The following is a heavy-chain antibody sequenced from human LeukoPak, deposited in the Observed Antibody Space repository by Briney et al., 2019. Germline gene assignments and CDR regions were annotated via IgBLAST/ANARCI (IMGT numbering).Heavy chain of an antibody. CDR2: IYYSGST. Sequence: SETLSLTCTVSGGSISSYYWSWIRQPPGKGLEWIGYIYYSGSTNYNPSLKSRVTISVDTSKNQFSLKLSSVTAADTAVYYCARVEKYEARISTPFDIWGQGTMVTVSS. CDR1: GGSISSYY. J-gene: IGHJ3*02. V-gene: IGHV4-59*01. CDR3: ARVEKYEARISTPFDI. D-gene: IGHD2-15*01.